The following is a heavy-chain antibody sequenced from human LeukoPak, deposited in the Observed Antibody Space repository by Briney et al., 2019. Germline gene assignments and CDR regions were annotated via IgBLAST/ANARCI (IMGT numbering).Heavy chain of an antibody. D-gene: IGHD6-19*01. V-gene: IGHV3-30*18. CDR2: ISYDGSNK. J-gene: IGHJ4*02. CDR3: AKDLEIVAVAGTDY. Sequence: GGSLRLSCAASGFTFSSYGMHWVRQAPGKGLEWVAVISYDGSNKYYADSVKGRFTISRDNSKNTLYLQMNSLRAEDTAVYYCAKDLEIVAVAGTDYWGQGTLVTVSS. CDR1: GFTFSSYG.